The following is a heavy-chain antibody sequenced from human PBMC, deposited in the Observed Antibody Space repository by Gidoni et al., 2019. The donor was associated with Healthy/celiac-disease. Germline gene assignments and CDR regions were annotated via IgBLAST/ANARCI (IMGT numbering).Heavy chain of an antibody. CDR1: GYSISSGYY. V-gene: IGHV4-38-2*01. J-gene: IGHJ6*02. CDR2: IYHSGST. D-gene: IGHD6-13*01. Sequence: QVQLQESGPGLVKPSETLSLTCAVPGYSISSGYYWGWIRQPPGKGLEWIGSIYHSGSTYYNPSLKSRVTISVDTSKNQFSLKLSSVTAADTAVYYCARGEAAAMDVWGQGTTVTVSS. CDR3: ARGEAAAMDV.